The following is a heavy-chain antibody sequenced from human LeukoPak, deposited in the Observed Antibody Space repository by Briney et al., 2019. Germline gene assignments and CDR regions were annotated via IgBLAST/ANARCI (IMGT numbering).Heavy chain of an antibody. J-gene: IGHJ3*02. D-gene: IGHD6-19*01. V-gene: IGHV3-23*01. CDR3: SKDAQWLAVNAFDI. CDR2: ISGRGSST. CDR1: GLTFSNFA. Sequence: GGSLRLSCAASGLTFSNFAMNWVRQAPGKGLEWVSSISGRGSSTYYADSVKGRFTISRDNSKNKLFLQMNSYGAAATAVYYCSKDAQWLAVNAFDIWGQGTMVTVSS.